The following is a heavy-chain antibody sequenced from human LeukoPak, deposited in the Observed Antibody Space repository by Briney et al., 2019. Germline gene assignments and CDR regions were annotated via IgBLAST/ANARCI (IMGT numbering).Heavy chain of an antibody. Sequence: GGSLRLSCAAAGFTFSIYSMNRVRQAPGKGLEWVSSIISSSSYIYYADSVKGRFTISRDNAKNSLYLQMNSLRAEDTTVYYCAAKGAAEWYFDYWGQGTLVNVSS. CDR3: AAKGAAEWYFDY. V-gene: IGHV3-21*01. J-gene: IGHJ4*02. D-gene: IGHD1-26*01. CDR2: IISSSSYI. CDR1: GFTFSIYS.